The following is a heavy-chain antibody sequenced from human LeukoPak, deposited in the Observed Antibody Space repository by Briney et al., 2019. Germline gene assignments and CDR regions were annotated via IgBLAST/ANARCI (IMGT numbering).Heavy chain of an antibody. V-gene: IGHV3-23*01. CDR3: AKRGVVIRVILVGFHKEAYYFDS. J-gene: IGHJ4*02. D-gene: IGHD3-10*01. CDR1: GITLSNYG. Sequence: PGGSLRLSCAVSGITLSNYGMSWVRQAPGKGLEWVAGVSDRGGRTNYADSVKGRFTISRDNPKNPLSPQMNSLRAEDTAAYFCAKRGVVIRVILVGFHKEAYYFDSWGQGALVTVSS. CDR2: VSDRGGRT.